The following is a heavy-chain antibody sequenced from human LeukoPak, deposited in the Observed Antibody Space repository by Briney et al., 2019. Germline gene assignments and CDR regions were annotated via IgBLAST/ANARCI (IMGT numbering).Heavy chain of an antibody. J-gene: IGHJ5*02. V-gene: IGHV3-11*04. CDR1: GFTFSDYY. CDR3: ARGRGLYCSSTSCLNWFDP. D-gene: IGHD2-2*01. CDR2: ISSSGNTI. Sequence: PGGSLRLSCAASGFTFSDYYMSWIRQAPGKGLEWVSYISSSGNTIYYADSVKGRFTISRDNAKNSLYLQMNSLRAEDTAVYHCARGRGLYCSSTSCLNWFDPWGQGTLVTVSS.